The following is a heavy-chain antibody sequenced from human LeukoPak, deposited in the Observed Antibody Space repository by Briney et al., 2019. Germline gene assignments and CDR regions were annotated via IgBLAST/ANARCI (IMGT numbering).Heavy chain of an antibody. CDR1: GFTFSSSA. CDR2: ISGSGGST. V-gene: IGHV3-23*01. D-gene: IGHD4-17*01. J-gene: IGHJ6*02. Sequence: QPGGSLRLSCAASGFTFSSSAMSWVRQAPGKGLQWVSSISGSGGSTYYADSVKGRFTISRDNSENTLYLQMNSLRAEDTAKYYCATEGSYGGTVWGQGTTVTVSS. CDR3: ATEGSYGGTV.